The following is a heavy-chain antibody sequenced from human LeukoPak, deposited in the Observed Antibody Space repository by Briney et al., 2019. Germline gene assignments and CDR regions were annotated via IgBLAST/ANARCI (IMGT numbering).Heavy chain of an antibody. V-gene: IGHV1-18*01. CDR2: ISTNNGKT. Sequence: GASVKVSCKSSGYTFSSYGINWVRQAPGQGLEWMGWISTNNGKTNYAQKLQGRVTMTTDKSTSTAYMERRSMRSDGTAVYYCTRGAVADPYNWFDPWGQGTLVTVSS. CDR1: GYTFSSYG. D-gene: IGHD6-13*01. J-gene: IGHJ5*02. CDR3: TRGAVADPYNWFDP.